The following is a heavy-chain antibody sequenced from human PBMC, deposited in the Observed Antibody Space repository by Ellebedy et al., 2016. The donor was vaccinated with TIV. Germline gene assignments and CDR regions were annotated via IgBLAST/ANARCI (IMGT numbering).Heavy chain of an antibody. CDR1: GFSFSDYY. J-gene: IGHJ6*02. CDR3: ARVRQSLHGYGMDV. Sequence: GESLKISCAASGFSFSDYYMGWIRQAPGRGLEWVSYIDTSGSFIYYADSVKGRFTISRDNAKNSLYLQMNSLRAEDTAVYYCARVRQSLHGYGMDVWGQGTTVTVSS. V-gene: IGHV3-11*04. CDR2: IDTSGSFI. D-gene: IGHD6-19*01.